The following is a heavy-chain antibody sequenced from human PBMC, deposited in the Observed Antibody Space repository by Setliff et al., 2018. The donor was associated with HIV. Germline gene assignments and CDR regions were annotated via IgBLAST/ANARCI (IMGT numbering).Heavy chain of an antibody. V-gene: IGHV4-59*01. CDR1: GGSMSSYY. CDR2: IYYSGST. CDR3: ARLYGSGSYQVDY. Sequence: PSETLSLTCTVSGGSMSSYYWSWIRQPPGKGLEWIGYIYYSGSTNYNPSLKSRVTISVDTSKNQFSLKLSSVTAADTAVYYCARLYGSGSYQVDYWGQGTLVTVSS. D-gene: IGHD3-10*01. J-gene: IGHJ4*02.